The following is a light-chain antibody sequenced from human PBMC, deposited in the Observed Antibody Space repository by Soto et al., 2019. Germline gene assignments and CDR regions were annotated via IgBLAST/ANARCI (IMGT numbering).Light chain of an antibody. Sequence: EIVMTQSPATLSVSPGERATLSCRASQSVSSNLAWYQQKPGQAPRLLIYGASTRATGIPARFSGSASGTEFTITISILQSEDFAVYYCQQNNNSPQYTFGQGTKLEIK. CDR2: GAS. CDR1: QSVSSN. CDR3: QQNNNSPQYT. V-gene: IGKV3-15*01. J-gene: IGKJ2*01.